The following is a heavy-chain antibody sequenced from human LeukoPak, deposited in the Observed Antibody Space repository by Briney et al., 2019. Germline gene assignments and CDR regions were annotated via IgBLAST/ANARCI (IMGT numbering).Heavy chain of an antibody. CDR3: ARHFLHYDILTGYYPDYFDY. J-gene: IGHJ4*02. D-gene: IGHD3-9*01. CDR2: IYHSRST. CDR1: GGSISSGGYS. Sequence: SQTLSLTCAVSGGSISSGGYSWSWIRQPPGKGLEWIGYIYHSRSTYYNPSLKSRVTISVDTSENQFSLKLSSVTAADTAVYYCARHFLHYDILTGYYPDYFDYWGQGTLVTVSS. V-gene: IGHV4-30-2*01.